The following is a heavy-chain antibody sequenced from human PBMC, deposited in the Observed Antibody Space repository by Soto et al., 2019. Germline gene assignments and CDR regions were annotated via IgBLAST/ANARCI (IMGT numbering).Heavy chain of an antibody. V-gene: IGHV4-59*01. D-gene: IGHD3-22*01. CDR2: IYYSGST. J-gene: IGHJ4*02. Sequence: SETLSLTCTVSGVSIISYYWSWIRQPPGKGLEWIGYIYYSGSTNYNPSLKSRVTISVDTSKNQFSLKLSSVTAADTAVYYCARGGTMIVVPVWGQGTLVTVSS. CDR1: GVSIISYY. CDR3: ARGGTMIVVPV.